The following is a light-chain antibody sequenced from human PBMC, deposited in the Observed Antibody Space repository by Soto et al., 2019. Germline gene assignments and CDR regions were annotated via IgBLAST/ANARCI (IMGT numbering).Light chain of an antibody. J-gene: IGKJ2*01. V-gene: IGKV3-20*01. CDR3: HAYGDSPPAYT. CDR1: QSVSSRN. Sequence: EIVLTQSPGTLSLSPGEGATLSCRASQSVSSRNLAWFRQKPGQAPRLLIYGASNRAPGIPDRVSGSGSGTDLNLTVNRVEPEDIAVYDCHAYGDSPPAYTFGQGTKLQIK. CDR2: GAS.